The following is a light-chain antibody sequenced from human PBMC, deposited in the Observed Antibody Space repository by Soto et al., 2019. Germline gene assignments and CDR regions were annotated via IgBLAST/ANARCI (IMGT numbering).Light chain of an antibody. CDR2: GAS. CDR3: QQSYSTLLT. Sequence: IVLTQSPATLSLSAGESATISWRASPSVTNFLAWYQQKPGQAPRLLIYGASTRATGIPARFSGRGSGTDFTLTISSLKSEDFAVYYCQQSYSTLLTFGGGTKVDIK. CDR1: PSVTNF. J-gene: IGKJ4*01. V-gene: IGKV3-11*01.